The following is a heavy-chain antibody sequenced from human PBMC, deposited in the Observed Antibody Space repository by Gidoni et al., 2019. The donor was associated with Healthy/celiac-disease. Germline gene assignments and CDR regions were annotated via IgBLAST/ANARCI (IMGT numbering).Heavy chain of an antibody. D-gene: IGHD5-18*01. V-gene: IGHV1-69*06. J-gene: IGHJ6*03. Sequence: QVQLVQSGAEVKKPGSSVKVSCKASGGTFSSYAISWVRQAPGQGLEWMGGIIPIFGTANYAQKFQGRVTITAEKSTSTAYMELSSLRSEDTAVYYCARARRGYSYGVYYYYYYMDVWGKGTTVTVSS. CDR3: ARARRGYSYGVYYYYYYMDV. CDR1: GGTFSSYA. CDR2: IIPIFGTA.